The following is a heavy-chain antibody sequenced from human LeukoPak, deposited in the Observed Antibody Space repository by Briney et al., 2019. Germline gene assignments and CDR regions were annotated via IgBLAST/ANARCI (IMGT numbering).Heavy chain of an antibody. CDR2: IYHTGST. V-gene: IGHV4-59*12. D-gene: IGHD6-13*01. Sequence: PSETLSLTCTVSGGSIRSFFWSWLRQPPGKPLEWLGHIYHTGSTNYNPSFKSRLTISVDMSKNQFSLKLSSVTAADTAVYYCAKDSSTWGNLAGHFDSWGQGTLVTVSS. CDR3: AKDSSTWGNLAGHFDS. J-gene: IGHJ4*02. CDR1: GGSIRSFF.